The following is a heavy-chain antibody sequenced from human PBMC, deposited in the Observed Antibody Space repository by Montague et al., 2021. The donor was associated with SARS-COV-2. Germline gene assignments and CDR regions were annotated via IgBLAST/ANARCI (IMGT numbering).Heavy chain of an antibody. J-gene: IGHJ4*02. D-gene: IGHD3-22*01. CDR1: GFTFRSYG. V-gene: IGHV3-23*01. CDR2: ITGSGGST. Sequence: SLRLSCAASGFTFRSYGMSWVRQAPGKGLEWVSGITGSGGSTYYADSVKGRFTISRDNSKNTLYLQMNSLRAEDTAVYYCAKEYYYDTSGYLHPFDYWGQETLVTVSS. CDR3: AKEYYYDTSGYLHPFDY.